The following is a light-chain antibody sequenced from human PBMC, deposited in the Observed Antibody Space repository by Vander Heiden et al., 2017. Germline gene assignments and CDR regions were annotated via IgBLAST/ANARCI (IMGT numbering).Light chain of an antibody. V-gene: IGKV1-39*01. Sequence: DIQMTQSPSSLSASVGDRVTITCRASQSISSYLNWYQQKPGKAPKLLIYAASSLQSGVPSTFSRTGSGTDFTLTISRLQPEDFATYYCQQCYSTPWTFGQGTKVEIK. CDR2: AAS. CDR1: QSISSY. CDR3: QQCYSTPWT. J-gene: IGKJ1*01.